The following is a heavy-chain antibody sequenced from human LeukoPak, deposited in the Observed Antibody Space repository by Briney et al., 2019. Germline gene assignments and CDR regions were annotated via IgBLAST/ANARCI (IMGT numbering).Heavy chain of an antibody. CDR3: ARHVDPSIAVAGREH. V-gene: IGHV4-59*08. Sequence: PSETLSLTCSVSGDSISSDYWSWIRQPPGKGLEWIGYIYRIGNTDYNPSLKSRVTISLDTSKNQFSLNLSSVTAADTAVFYCARHVDPSIAVAGREHWGQGTLVTVSS. J-gene: IGHJ1*01. CDR2: IYRIGNT. CDR1: GDSISSDY. D-gene: IGHD6-19*01.